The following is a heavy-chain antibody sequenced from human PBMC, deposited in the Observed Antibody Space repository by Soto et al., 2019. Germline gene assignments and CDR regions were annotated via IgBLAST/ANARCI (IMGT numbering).Heavy chain of an antibody. J-gene: IGHJ5*02. CDR1: GGTFSSYA. CDR3: ARALPSTVDTAMGNWFDP. CDR2: IIPIFGTA. D-gene: IGHD5-18*01. Sequence: QVQLVQSGAEVKKPGSSVKVSCKASGGTFSSYAISWVRQAPGQGLEWMGGIIPIFGTANYAQKFQGRVTITADECTSTAYMELSSLRSEDTAVYYCARALPSTVDTAMGNWFDPWGQGTLVTVSS. V-gene: IGHV1-69*01.